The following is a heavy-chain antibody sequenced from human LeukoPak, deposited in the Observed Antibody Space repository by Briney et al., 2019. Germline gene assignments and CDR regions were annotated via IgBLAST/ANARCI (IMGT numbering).Heavy chain of an antibody. D-gene: IGHD2-21*02. V-gene: IGHV3-23*01. J-gene: IGHJ5*02. CDR2: ISGSGGST. CDR1: GIAFISFG. Sequence: GRTLKLSCAASGIAFISFGAGWLRKNPGKGLEWVSAISGSGGSTYYADSVKGRFTISRDNSKNTLYLQMNSLRPEDTAVYYCAKDLFAYGDYWGFGWFDPWGQGTLVTVSS. CDR3: AKDLFAYGDYWGFGWFDP.